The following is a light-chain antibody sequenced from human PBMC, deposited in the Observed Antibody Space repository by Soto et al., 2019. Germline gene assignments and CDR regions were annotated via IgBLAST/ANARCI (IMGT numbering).Light chain of an antibody. J-gene: IGLJ1*01. CDR1: TNDIGDYNY. Sequence: ALTQPASMSGSPGQSITISCTGTTNDIGDYNYVSWYQQHPGKAPKLIIYEVSKRPSGVSNRFSGSKSGNTASLTISGLQAEDESDYYCSSYTSSGTLYVFGTGTKVTVL. CDR2: EVS. CDR3: SSYTSSGTLYV. V-gene: IGLV2-14*01.